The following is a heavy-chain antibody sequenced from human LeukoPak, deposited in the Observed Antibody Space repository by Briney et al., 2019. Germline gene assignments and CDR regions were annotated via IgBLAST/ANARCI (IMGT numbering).Heavy chain of an antibody. CDR1: GGSIRSYY. J-gene: IGHJ4*02. CDR2: IYYSGST. CDR3: ARGSGAYVLDY. D-gene: IGHD4-17*01. V-gene: IGHV4-59*01. Sequence: SETLSLTCTVSGGSIRSYYWSWIRQPPAKGLEWIGYIYYSGSTNSHPSLKSRVTISVHTSKNQSPLKLSSVTAAETAVYYCARGSGAYVLDYWGQGTLVTVSS.